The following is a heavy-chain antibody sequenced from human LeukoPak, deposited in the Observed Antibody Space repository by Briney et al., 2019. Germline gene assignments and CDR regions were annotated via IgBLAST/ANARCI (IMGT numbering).Heavy chain of an antibody. CDR3: ASTSPVVQSNWFDP. CDR2: INHSGST. J-gene: IGHJ5*02. Sequence: PSETLSLACAVYGGSFSGYYWSWIRQPPGKGLEWIGEINHSGSTNYNPSLKSRVTISVDTSKNQFSLKLSSVTAADTAVYYCASTSPVVQSNWFDPWGQGTLVTVSS. V-gene: IGHV4-34*01. D-gene: IGHD2-15*01. CDR1: GGSFSGYY.